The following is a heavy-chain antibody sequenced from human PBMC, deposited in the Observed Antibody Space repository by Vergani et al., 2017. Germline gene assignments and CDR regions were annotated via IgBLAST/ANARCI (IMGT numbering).Heavy chain of an antibody. Sequence: EEQLVESGGGLVQPGGSLRLSCAASGFTVSSNYMSWVRQAPGKGLEWVSVIYSGGSTYYADSVKGRFTISRDNSKNTLYLQMNSLRAEDTAVYYCAREGSRELYYYYYYGMDVWGQGTTVTVSS. V-gene: IGHV3-66*02. CDR3: AREGSRELYYYYYYGMDV. J-gene: IGHJ6*02. CDR1: GFTVSSNY. CDR2: IYSGGST. D-gene: IGHD1-26*01.